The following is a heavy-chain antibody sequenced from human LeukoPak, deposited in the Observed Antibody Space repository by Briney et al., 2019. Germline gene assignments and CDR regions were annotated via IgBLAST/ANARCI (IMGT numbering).Heavy chain of an antibody. CDR1: GFTFSNYA. CDR3: NSPLMATIGPAYRDY. Sequence: GGSLRLSCAASGFTFSNYAMSWVRQAPGKGLEWVGRIKSKTDGGTTDYAAPVKGRFTISRDDSKNTLYLQMNSLKTEDTAVYYCNSPLMATIGPAYRDYWGQGTLVTVSS. D-gene: IGHD5-24*01. CDR2: IKSKTDGGTT. V-gene: IGHV3-15*01. J-gene: IGHJ4*02.